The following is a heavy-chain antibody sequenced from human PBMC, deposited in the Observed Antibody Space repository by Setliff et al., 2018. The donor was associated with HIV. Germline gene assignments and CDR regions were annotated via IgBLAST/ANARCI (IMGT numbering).Heavy chain of an antibody. CDR2: IFYSGST. V-gene: IGHV4-39*01. Sequence: PSETLSLTCGVSGGSINSSLYYWGWIRQPPGKGLEWIGSIFYSGSTYYSPSLESRVALSVDTSKNEFSLKLTSVTAADTAVYYCARRFLTTAITLGFDIWGQGTMVTVSS. CDR1: GGSINSSLYY. CDR3: ARRFLTTAITLGFDI. J-gene: IGHJ3*02. D-gene: IGHD4-17*01.